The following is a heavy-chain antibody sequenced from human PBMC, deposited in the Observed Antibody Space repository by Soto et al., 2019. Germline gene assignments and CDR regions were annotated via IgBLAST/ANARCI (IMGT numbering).Heavy chain of an antibody. CDR1: GFTFSSYG. Sequence: QVQLVESGGGVVQPGRSLRLSCAASGFTFSSYGMHWVRQAPGKGLEWVAVIWYDGSNKYYADSVKGRFTISRDNSKNTLYLQMNSLRAEDTAVYYCARKTYYDFWSGFDPWGQGTLVTVSS. D-gene: IGHD3-3*01. J-gene: IGHJ5*02. CDR3: ARKTYYDFWSGFDP. V-gene: IGHV3-33*01. CDR2: IWYDGSNK.